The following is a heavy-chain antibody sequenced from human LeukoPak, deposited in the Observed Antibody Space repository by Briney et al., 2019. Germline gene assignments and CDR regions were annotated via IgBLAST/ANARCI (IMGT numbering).Heavy chain of an antibody. CDR2: ISYDGSNK. J-gene: IGHJ4*02. V-gene: IGHV3-30-3*01. Sequence: GGSLRLSCAASGFTFSSYAMHWVRQAPGKGLEWVAVISYDGSNKYYADSVKGRFTISRDNSKNTLYLQMNSLRAEDTAVYYCAKDHSDSSGYWPWYFDYWGQGTLVTVSS. D-gene: IGHD3-22*01. CDR1: GFTFSSYA. CDR3: AKDHSDSSGYWPWYFDY.